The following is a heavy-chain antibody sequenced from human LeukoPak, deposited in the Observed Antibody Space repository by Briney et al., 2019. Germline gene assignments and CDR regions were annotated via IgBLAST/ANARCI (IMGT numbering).Heavy chain of an antibody. J-gene: IGHJ4*02. CDR1: GFTVSSNY. V-gene: IGHV3-53*01. Sequence: GGSLRLSCAASGFTVSSNYMSWVRQAPGKGLEWVSVIYSGGKTFYADSVKGRFTISRDNSKNTLYLRMNSLRAEDTAVYYCARGDPGAYWGQGTLVTVSS. CDR2: IYSGGKT. CDR3: ARGDPGAY. D-gene: IGHD2-21*02.